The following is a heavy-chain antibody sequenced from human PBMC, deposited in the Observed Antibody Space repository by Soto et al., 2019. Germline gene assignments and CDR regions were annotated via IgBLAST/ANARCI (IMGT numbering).Heavy chain of an antibody. CDR1: GGTFSSYA. CDR3: ARSGYGGNSDYFQH. CDR2: IIPIFGTA. V-gene: IGHV1-69*12. J-gene: IGHJ1*01. Sequence: QVQLVQSGAEVKKPGSSVKVSCKASGGTFSSYAISWVRQAPGQGLEWMGGIIPIFGTANYAQKFQGRVTITEDEARSTGDMELSSLRSEDTAVYYCARSGYGGNSDYFQHWGQGTLVTVSS. D-gene: IGHD4-17*01.